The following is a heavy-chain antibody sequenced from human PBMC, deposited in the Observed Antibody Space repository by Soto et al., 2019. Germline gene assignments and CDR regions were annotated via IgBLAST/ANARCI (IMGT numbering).Heavy chain of an antibody. J-gene: IGHJ4*02. CDR2: INSDGSST. D-gene: IGHD2-2*01. CDR1: GFTFSSYW. Sequence: EVQLVESGGGLVQPGGSLRLSCAASGFTFSSYWIHWVRQAPGKGLVWVSCINSDGSSTTYADSVKGRFTISRDNAKNTLYLQMTSLRAEDTAVYYCARVSREVVPAAIDYWGQGTLVTVSS. V-gene: IGHV3-74*01. CDR3: ARVSREVVPAAIDY.